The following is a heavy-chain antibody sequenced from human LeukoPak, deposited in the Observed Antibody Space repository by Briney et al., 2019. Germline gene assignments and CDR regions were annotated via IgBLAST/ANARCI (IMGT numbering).Heavy chain of an antibody. J-gene: IGHJ5*02. CDR2: IIPIFGTA. V-gene: IGHV1-69*13. D-gene: IGHD3-3*01. CDR1: GGTLSSYA. Sequence: GASVKVSCKASGGTLSSYAISWVRQAPGQGLEWMGGIIPIFGTANYAQKFQGRVTITADESTSTAYMELSSLRSEDTAVYYCAREIGDGVVIFYNNWFDPWGQGTLVTVSS. CDR3: AREIGDGVVIFYNNWFDP.